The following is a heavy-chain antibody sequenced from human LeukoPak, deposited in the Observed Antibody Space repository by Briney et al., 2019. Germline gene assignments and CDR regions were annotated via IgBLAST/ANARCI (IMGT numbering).Heavy chain of an antibody. CDR1: GYSFTGHY. Sequence: ASVKVSCKASGYSFTGHYMHWVRQAPGQGREWMGWINPSSGTNYAQKFQGRVTMTRDTSITTAYMELSWLRSDDTAVYYCARGKMNGDDFDYWGQGTLVTVSS. CDR2: INPSSGT. V-gene: IGHV1-2*02. CDR3: ARGKMNGDDFDY. J-gene: IGHJ4*02. D-gene: IGHD4-17*01.